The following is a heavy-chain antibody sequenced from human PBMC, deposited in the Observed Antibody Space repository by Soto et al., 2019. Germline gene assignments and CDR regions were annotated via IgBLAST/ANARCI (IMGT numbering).Heavy chain of an antibody. V-gene: IGHV3-48*01. D-gene: IGHD1-1*01. CDR1: GFTFSSYS. J-gene: IGHJ4*02. Sequence: EVQLVESGGGLVQPGGSLRLCCAASGFTFSSYSMNWVRQAPGKGLEWVSYISSSSSTIYYADSVKGRFTISRDNAKNSLYLQMNSLRAEDTAVYYCARGLETGTTYYWGQGTLVTVSS. CDR3: ARGLETGTTYY. CDR2: ISSSSSTI.